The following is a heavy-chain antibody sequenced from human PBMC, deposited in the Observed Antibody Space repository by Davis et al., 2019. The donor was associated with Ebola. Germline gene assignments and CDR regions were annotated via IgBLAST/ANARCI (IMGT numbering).Heavy chain of an antibody. CDR3: AKGSVTIFGVAPDYYGMDV. CDR1: GFTFSSYG. Sequence: GESLKISCAASGFTFSSYGMHWVRQAPGKGLEWVAVISYDGSNKYYADSVKGRFTISRDNSKNTLYLQMNSLRAEDTAVYSCAKGSVTIFGVAPDYYGMDVWGKGTTVTVSS. CDR2: ISYDGSNK. V-gene: IGHV3-30*18. D-gene: IGHD3-3*01. J-gene: IGHJ6*04.